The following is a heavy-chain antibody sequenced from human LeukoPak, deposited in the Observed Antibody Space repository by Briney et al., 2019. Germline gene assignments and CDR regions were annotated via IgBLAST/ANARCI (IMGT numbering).Heavy chain of an antibody. CDR3: ARVRGIYSYGHPYYFDY. D-gene: IGHD5-18*01. CDR1: GFTFSSYT. J-gene: IGHJ4*02. CDR2: ITSSSSYF. V-gene: IGHV3-21*01. Sequence: PGGSLRLSCAASGFTFSSYTMSWVRQAPGKGLEWVSSITSSSSYFYYADSLKGRFTISRDNAKNSVYLQMNSLRAEDTAVYYCARVRGIYSYGHPYYFDYWGQGTLVTVSS.